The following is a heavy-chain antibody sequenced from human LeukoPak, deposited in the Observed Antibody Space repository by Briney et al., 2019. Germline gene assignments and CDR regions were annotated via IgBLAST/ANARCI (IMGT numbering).Heavy chain of an antibody. Sequence: GGSLRLSCAASGFTFSNYAMHWVRQAPGKGLEYVSAISSNGGSTYYANSVKGRVTISRDNTENSLYLQMNSLRAEDTAVYYCAREGGSGWYSGWFDPWGQGTLVTVSS. D-gene: IGHD6-19*01. CDR3: AREGGSGWYSGWFDP. J-gene: IGHJ5*02. CDR1: GFTFSNYA. CDR2: ISSNGGST. V-gene: IGHV3-64*01.